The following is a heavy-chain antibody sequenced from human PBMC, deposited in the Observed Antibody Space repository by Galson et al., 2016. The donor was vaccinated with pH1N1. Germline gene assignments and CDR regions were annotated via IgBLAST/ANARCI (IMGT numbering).Heavy chain of an antibody. Sequence: SLRLSCAASGFTFDDYAMQWVRQAPGKGLEWVAGISWNRGSIGYADSVKGRVTISRDNAENSLFLQMNSLRGEDTAVYSCARDALDYVDSSGFYFDYWGQGTLVTVSS. CDR3: ARDALDYVDSSGFYFDY. CDR1: GFTFDDYA. J-gene: IGHJ4*02. CDR2: ISWNRGSI. V-gene: IGHV3-9*01. D-gene: IGHD3-22*01.